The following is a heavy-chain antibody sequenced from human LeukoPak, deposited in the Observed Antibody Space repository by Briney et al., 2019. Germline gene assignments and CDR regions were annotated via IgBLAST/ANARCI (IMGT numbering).Heavy chain of an antibody. D-gene: IGHD1-26*01. CDR3: ARVGSRGDWFDY. Sequence: GGSLSLFCVVSGFTLSIYNMLCVRQTRGGGREWLFYINTADSAVHYADSVKDRFTFSRDNAKNSLYLQMNSLRVEDTAIYYCARVGSRGDWFDYWGQGTRVTVSS. CDR1: GFTLSIYN. CDR2: INTADSAV. V-gene: IGHV3-48*01. J-gene: IGHJ5*01.